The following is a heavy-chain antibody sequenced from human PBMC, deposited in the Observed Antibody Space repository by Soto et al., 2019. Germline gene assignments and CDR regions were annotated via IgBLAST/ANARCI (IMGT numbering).Heavy chain of an antibody. J-gene: IGHJ6*02. Sequence: ASVKVSCKASGFTFTSSAVQWVRQARGQRLEWIGWIIPIFGTANYAQKFQGRVTITADESTSTAYMELSSLRSEDTAVYYCANNWNYVTGMDVWGQGTTVTVSS. CDR2: IIPIFGTA. D-gene: IGHD1-7*01. CDR1: GFTFTSSA. V-gene: IGHV1-69*13. CDR3: ANNWNYVTGMDV.